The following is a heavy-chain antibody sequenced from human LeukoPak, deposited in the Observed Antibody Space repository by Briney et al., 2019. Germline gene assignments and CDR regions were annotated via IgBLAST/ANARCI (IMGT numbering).Heavy chain of an antibody. Sequence: GGSLRLSCAASGFTFSDYYMSWIRQAPGKGLEWVSYVSSSGSTIYYADSVKGRFTISGDNAKNSLYLQMNSLRAADTAVYYCARVLHGPYYYYYMDVWGKGTTVTVSS. V-gene: IGHV3-11*04. J-gene: IGHJ6*03. CDR1: GFTFSDYY. CDR2: VSSSGSTI. CDR3: ARVLHGPYYYYYMDV.